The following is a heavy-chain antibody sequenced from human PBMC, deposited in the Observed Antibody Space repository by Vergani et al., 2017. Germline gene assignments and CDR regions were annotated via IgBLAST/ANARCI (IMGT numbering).Heavy chain of an antibody. V-gene: IGHV3-33*05. Sequence: QVQLVESGGGVVQRGGSLRLPCATSGFTLSNYDMQWIRQGPGKGLEFVAFIQFDGSNQYYADSVKGRFTLSRDFSKNTLYLQMNSLRAEDTAVYYCARYDYSSSWYYYYYMDVWGKGTTVTVSS. CDR3: ARYDYSSSWYYYYYMDV. J-gene: IGHJ6*03. D-gene: IGHD6-13*01. CDR1: GFTLSNYD. CDR2: IQFDGSNQ.